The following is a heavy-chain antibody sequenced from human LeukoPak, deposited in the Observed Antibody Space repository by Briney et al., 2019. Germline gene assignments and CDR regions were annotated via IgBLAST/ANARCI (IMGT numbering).Heavy chain of an antibody. CDR1: GFTFSGYW. V-gene: IGHV3-48*01. J-gene: IGHJ4*02. CDR2: ISSDGGAI. Sequence: GGSLRLSCAASGFTFSGYWMSWVRQAPGKGLEWVSYISSDGGAIYYADSVKGRFTISRDNAQTSLYLQMNNLRAEDTAVYYCVRELAYWGQGALVTVSS. CDR3: VRELAY.